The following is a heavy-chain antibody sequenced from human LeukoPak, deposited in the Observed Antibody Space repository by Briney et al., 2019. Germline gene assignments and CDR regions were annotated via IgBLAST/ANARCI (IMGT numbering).Heavy chain of an antibody. CDR1: RYTLTELS. CDR3: ASGDRSTGFYYFDY. Sequence: ASVKVSCKVSRYTLTELSIHWVRQAPGKGLEWMGGFDYEAAKTIYAQKFQGRVTMTEDTSTDTAYMELRSLRSDDTAVYYCASGDRSTGFYYFDYWGHGALVSVSS. V-gene: IGHV1-24*01. CDR2: FDYEAAKT. D-gene: IGHD6-19*01. J-gene: IGHJ4*01.